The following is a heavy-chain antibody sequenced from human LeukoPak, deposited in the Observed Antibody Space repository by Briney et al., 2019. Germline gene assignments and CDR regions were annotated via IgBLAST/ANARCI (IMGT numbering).Heavy chain of an antibody. J-gene: IGHJ6*02. D-gene: IGHD2-2*01. CDR2: FDPEDGET. Sequence: ASVKVSCKVSGYTLTELSMHWVRQAPGKGLEWMGGFDPEDGETIYAQKFQGRVTMTEDTSTDTAYMELSSLRSEDTAVYYCATVGCSSTSCQGGMDVWGQGTTVTVSS. V-gene: IGHV1-24*01. CDR3: ATVGCSSTSCQGGMDV. CDR1: GYTLTELS.